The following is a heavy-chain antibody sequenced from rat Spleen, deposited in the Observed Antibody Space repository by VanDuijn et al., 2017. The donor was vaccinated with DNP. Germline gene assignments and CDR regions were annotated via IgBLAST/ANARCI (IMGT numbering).Heavy chain of an antibody. D-gene: IGHD1-1*01. Sequence: EVQLVESGGDLVQPGGSLKLSCIASGFTFNNYYMTWIRQVPGTGLEWVASISNGGGSTYYPDSVKGRFTISRDNAKNTLQLQMNNLRSEDTATYYCARVGDLHYGGDGDVLDVWGQGTSVTVSS. CDR1: GFTFNNYY. CDR3: ARVGDLHYGGDGDVLDV. J-gene: IGHJ4*01. CDR2: ISNGGGST. V-gene: IGHV5-31*01.